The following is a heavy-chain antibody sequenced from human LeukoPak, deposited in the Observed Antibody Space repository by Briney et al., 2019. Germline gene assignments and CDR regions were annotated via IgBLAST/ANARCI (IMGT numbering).Heavy chain of an antibody. V-gene: IGHV3-48*03. Sequence: GGSLRLSCAASGFTFSSYEMNWVRQAPGKGLEWVSYISSSGSTIYYADSVKGRFTISRDNAKNSLYLQMNSLRAEDTAVYYCARGPYASGSYGRRGWVHYMDVWGKGTTVTISS. J-gene: IGHJ6*03. CDR2: ISSSGSTI. CDR1: GFTFSSYE. D-gene: IGHD3-10*01. CDR3: ARGPYASGSYGRRGWVHYMDV.